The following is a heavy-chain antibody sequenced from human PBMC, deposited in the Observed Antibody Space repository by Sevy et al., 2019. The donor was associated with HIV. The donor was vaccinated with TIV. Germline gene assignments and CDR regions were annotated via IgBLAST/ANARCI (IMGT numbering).Heavy chain of an antibody. Sequence: GGSLRLSCAASGFTFKSYWMTWVRQAPGKGLEWVANINKDGSEKYYSDSLKGRFSISRDNSKNSVHLQINTLGAEDTAVYYCAREGSAYDTYYYHYAMDVWGQGTTVTVSS. J-gene: IGHJ6*02. CDR1: GFTFKSYW. V-gene: IGHV3-7*01. CDR2: INKDGSEK. CDR3: AREGSAYDTYYYHYAMDV. D-gene: IGHD5-12*01.